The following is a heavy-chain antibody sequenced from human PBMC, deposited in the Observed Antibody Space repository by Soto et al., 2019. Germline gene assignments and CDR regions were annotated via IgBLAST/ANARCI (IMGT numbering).Heavy chain of an antibody. V-gene: IGHV4-59*08. D-gene: IGHD3-10*01. CDR1: GGSISSYY. CDR2: IYYSGST. Sequence: SETLSLTCTVSGGSISSYYWSWIRQPPGKGLEWIGYIYYSGSTNYNPSLKSRVTISVDTSKNQFSLKLSSVTAADTAVYYCARHTSGYYYGSGSSSFDYWGQGTLVTVSS. CDR3: ARHTSGYYYGSGSSSFDY. J-gene: IGHJ4*02.